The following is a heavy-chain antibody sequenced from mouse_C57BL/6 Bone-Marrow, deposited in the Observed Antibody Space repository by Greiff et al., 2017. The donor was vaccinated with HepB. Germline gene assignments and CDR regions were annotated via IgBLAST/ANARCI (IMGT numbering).Heavy chain of an antibody. Sequence: LQQPGASVKMSCKASGYTFTSYWITWVKQRPGQGLEWIGDIYPGSGSTNYNEKFKSKATLTVDTSSSTAYMQLSSLTSEDSAVYYCARTTVFDYWGQGTTLTVSS. CDR3: ARTTVFDY. V-gene: IGHV1-55*01. CDR1: GYTFTSYW. J-gene: IGHJ2*01. D-gene: IGHD1-1*01. CDR2: IYPGSGST.